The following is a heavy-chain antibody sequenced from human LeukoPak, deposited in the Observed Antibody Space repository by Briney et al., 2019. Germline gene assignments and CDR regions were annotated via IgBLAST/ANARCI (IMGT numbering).Heavy chain of an antibody. V-gene: IGHV4-30-2*01. J-gene: IGHJ4*02. Sequence: SETLSLTCTVSGGSISSGGYYWSWIRQHPGKGLEWIGYIYHSGSTYYNPSLKSRVTISVDRSKNQFSLKLSSVTAADTAVYYCARGYSSGWSPFDYWGQGTLVTVSS. D-gene: IGHD6-19*01. CDR2: IYHSGST. CDR1: GGSISSGGYY. CDR3: ARGYSSGWSPFDY.